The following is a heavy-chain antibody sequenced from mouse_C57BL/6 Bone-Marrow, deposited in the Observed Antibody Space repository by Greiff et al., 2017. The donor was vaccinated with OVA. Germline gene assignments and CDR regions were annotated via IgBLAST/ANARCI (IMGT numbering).Heavy chain of an antibody. V-gene: IGHV5-17*01. CDR2: ISSGSSTI. CDR3: AFYYGSSSYAMDY. Sequence: EVKVEESGGGLVKPGGSLKLSCAASGFTFSDYGMHWVRQAPEKGLEWVAYISSGSSTIYYADTVKGRFTISRDNAKNTLFLQMTSLRSEDTAMYYCAFYYGSSSYAMDYWGQGTSVTVSS. J-gene: IGHJ4*01. CDR1: GFTFSDYG. D-gene: IGHD1-1*01.